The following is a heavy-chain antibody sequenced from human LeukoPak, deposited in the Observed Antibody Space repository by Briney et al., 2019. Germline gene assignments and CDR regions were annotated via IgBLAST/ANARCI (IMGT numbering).Heavy chain of an antibody. Sequence: GSLRLSCSASGFTFSTYAFHWVRQAPGKGLEYVSSISGNGHTTTYADSVKGRFTISRDNSKNTLFLQMSSLRAEDTAMYYCVKLDLGYYYHTWGQGTLVTVSS. J-gene: IGHJ5*02. V-gene: IGHV3-64D*09. CDR1: GFTFSTYA. CDR2: ISGNGHTT. D-gene: IGHD3-22*01. CDR3: VKLDLGYYYHT.